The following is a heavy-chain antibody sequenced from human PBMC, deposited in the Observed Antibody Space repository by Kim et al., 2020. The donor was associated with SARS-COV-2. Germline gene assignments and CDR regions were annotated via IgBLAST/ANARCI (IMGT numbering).Heavy chain of an antibody. CDR2: INHSGST. CDR3: ASQVREYYYDSSGYPDFDY. CDR1: GGSFSGYY. V-gene: IGHV4-34*01. Sequence: SETLSLTCAVYGGSFSGYYWSWIRQPPGKGLEWIGEINHSGSTNYNPSLKSRVTISVDTSKNQFSLKLSSVTAADTAVYYCASQVREYYYDSSGYPDFDYWGQGTLVTVSS. J-gene: IGHJ4*02. D-gene: IGHD3-22*01.